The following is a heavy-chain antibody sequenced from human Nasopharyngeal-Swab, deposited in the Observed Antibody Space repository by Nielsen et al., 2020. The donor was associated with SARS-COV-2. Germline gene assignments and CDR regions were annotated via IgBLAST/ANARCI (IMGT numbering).Heavy chain of an antibody. V-gene: IGHV4-34*01. J-gene: IGHJ6*03. Sequence: SQTLSLTRAVYGGSFSGYYWSWIRQPPGKGLEWSGEIRHSGTTNYNPSLKGRVTISVDTSKNQFSLNLSSVTAADTAVYYCARGEKYSYAFGYYYHMDVWGKGTTVTVSS. CDR1: GGSFSGYY. D-gene: IGHD5-18*01. CDR2: IRHSGTT. CDR3: ARGEKYSYAFGYYYHMDV.